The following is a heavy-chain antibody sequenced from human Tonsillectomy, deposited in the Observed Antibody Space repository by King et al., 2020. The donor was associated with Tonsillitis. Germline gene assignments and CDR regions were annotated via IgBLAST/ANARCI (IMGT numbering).Heavy chain of an antibody. CDR3: ARRPAGSSWTSLFPLGSFDY. D-gene: IGHD6-13*01. Sequence: VQLVESGAEVKKPGESLRISCQGSGYSFTNYWISWVRQMPGKGLEWVGRIDPSDSYTNYSPSFQGHVTISADKSISTAYLQWSSLKASDTAMYYCARRPAGSSWTSLFPLGSFDYWGQGTLVTVSS. CDR1: GYSFTNYW. V-gene: IGHV5-10-1*03. J-gene: IGHJ4*02. CDR2: IDPSDSYT.